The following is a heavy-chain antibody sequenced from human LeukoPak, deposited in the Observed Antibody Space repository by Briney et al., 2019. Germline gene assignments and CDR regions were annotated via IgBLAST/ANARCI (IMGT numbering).Heavy chain of an antibody. Sequence: SVKVSCKASGYTFTGYYMHWVRQAPGQGLEWMGGYIPIFGTTNYAQKFQGRVTITADESTSTVYMEMSSLTSEDTAVYYCARAGGVCGDDCYWPFKYWGQGTLVTVSS. CDR2: YIPIFGTT. D-gene: IGHD2-21*02. CDR3: ARAGGVCGDDCYWPFKY. V-gene: IGHV1-69*13. CDR1: GYTFTGYY. J-gene: IGHJ4*02.